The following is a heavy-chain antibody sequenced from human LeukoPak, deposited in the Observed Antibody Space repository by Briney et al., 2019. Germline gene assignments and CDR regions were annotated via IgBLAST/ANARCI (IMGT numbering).Heavy chain of an antibody. CDR2: ISAYNGNT. CDR1: EYTFTAYY. CDR3: ARDILWFGDPEAFDI. Sequence: ASVKVSCKASEYTFTAYYIHWVRQAPGQGLEWMGWISAYNGNTNYAPKLQGRVTMTTDTSTSTAYMELRSLRSDDTAVYYCARDILWFGDPEAFDIWGQGTMVTVSS. V-gene: IGHV1-18*04. J-gene: IGHJ3*02. D-gene: IGHD3-10*01.